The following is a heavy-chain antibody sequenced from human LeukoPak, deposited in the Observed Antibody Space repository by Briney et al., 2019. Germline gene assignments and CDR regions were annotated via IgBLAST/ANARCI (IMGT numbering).Heavy chain of an antibody. V-gene: IGHV4-34*01. CDR2: INHSGST. Sequence: NPSETLSLTCAVYGGSFSGYYWSWIRQPPGKGLEWIGEINHSGSTNYNPSLKSRVTISVDTSQNQFSLKLSSVTAADTAVYYCARGRYYYDSSGYYYFDYWGQGTLVTVSS. CDR1: GGSFSGYY. D-gene: IGHD3-22*01. CDR3: ARGRYYYDSSGYYYFDY. J-gene: IGHJ4*02.